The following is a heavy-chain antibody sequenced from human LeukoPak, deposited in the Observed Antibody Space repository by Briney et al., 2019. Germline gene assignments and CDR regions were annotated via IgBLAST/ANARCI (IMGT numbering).Heavy chain of an antibody. V-gene: IGHV1-69-2*01. Sequence: ASVTVSCKASGYSFIDFNINWVRQAPGKGLEWLGRVDPEDGKTVYVERLQDRLTIIVDTSTDTSYMDLSSLTFEDSAFYYCATSIGVGAFDYWGHGTLVTVSS. D-gene: IGHD1-26*01. CDR3: ATSIGVGAFDY. CDR2: VDPEDGKT. CDR1: GYSFIDFN. J-gene: IGHJ4*01.